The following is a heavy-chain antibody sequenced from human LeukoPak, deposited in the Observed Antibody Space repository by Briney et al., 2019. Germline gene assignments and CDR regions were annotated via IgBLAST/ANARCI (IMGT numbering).Heavy chain of an antibody. V-gene: IGHV3-7*04. J-gene: IGHJ5*02. Sequence: PGGSLRLPCVASGFTFRSYWMSWVRQAPGKGLEWVANINQDGSEIYYVDPVKGRFTISRDNAKNSLSLQMNSLRAEDTAVYYCARPIAVAENWFDPWGQGTLVTVSS. CDR1: GFTFRSYW. CDR3: ARPIAVAENWFDP. D-gene: IGHD6-19*01. CDR2: INQDGSEI.